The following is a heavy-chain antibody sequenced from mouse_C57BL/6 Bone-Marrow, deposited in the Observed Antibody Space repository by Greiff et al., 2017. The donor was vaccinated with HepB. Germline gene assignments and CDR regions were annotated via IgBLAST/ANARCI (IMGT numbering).Heavy chain of an antibody. D-gene: IGHD4-1*01. V-gene: IGHV1-26*01. Sequence: VQLQQSGPELVKPGASVKISCKASGYTFTDYYMNWVKQSHGKSLEWIGDINPNNGGTSYNQKFKGKATLIVDKSSSTAYMELRSLTSEDSAVYYCARHWPFAYWGQGTLVTVSA. CDR2: INPNNGGT. J-gene: IGHJ3*01. CDR1: GYTFTDYY. CDR3: ARHWPFAY.